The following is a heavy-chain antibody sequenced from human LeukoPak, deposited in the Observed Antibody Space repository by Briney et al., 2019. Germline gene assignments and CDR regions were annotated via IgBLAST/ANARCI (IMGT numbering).Heavy chain of an antibody. D-gene: IGHD3-22*01. CDR3: AKSSYYDSSGYYREYYFDY. CDR1: GFTFSYYS. J-gene: IGHJ4*02. Sequence: GALRPSCAASGFTFSYYSMSWVRQAPGKGLEWVSGITGSAGSTHYADSVKGRFTISRDNTKNTLYLQMNSLRAEDTAIYYCAKSSYYDSSGYYREYYFDYWGQGSLVTVSS. CDR2: ITGSAGST. V-gene: IGHV3-23*01.